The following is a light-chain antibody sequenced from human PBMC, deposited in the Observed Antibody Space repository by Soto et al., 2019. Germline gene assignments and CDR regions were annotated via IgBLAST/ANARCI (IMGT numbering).Light chain of an antibody. CDR1: QSVSSSY. CDR2: GAS. V-gene: IGKV3-20*01. Sequence: EIVLTQSPGTLSLSPGERATLSCRASQSVSSSYLAWYQQKPGQAPRLLIYGASSRATGIPDRCSGSGSGTDFTLTISRLEPEDFAVYYCQQYGSSPPLLTFGGGTKVEIK. J-gene: IGKJ4*01. CDR3: QQYGSSPPLLT.